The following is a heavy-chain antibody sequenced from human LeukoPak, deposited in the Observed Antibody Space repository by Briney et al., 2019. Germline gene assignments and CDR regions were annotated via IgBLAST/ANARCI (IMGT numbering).Heavy chain of an antibody. CDR3: ARGGYGGSYYGVFYFYYYMDV. CDR2: IKQDGSEK. V-gene: IGHV3-7*01. J-gene: IGHJ6*03. Sequence: GGSLSPSCAASGFTFSSFWMSWVRQAPGKWLEWVANIKQDGSEKYYVDSVKGRFTISRDNAKNSLYLQMNSLRAEDTAVYYCARGGYGGSYYGVFYFYYYMDVWGKGTTVSVSS. D-gene: IGHD1-26*01. CDR1: GFTFSSFW.